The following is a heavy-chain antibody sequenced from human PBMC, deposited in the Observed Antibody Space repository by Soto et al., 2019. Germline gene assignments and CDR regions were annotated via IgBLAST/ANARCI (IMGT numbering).Heavy chain of an antibody. CDR1: AYTFTDYY. D-gene: IGHD6-13*01. Sequence: ASVKVSCKASAYTFTDYYMHWVRQTPGQGLEWMGWINPNSGDTNFAQKFQGRVTMTRDTSIRTAYMELSRLRADDTAVYYCARVNSWGFNNWFGPWGQGTLVTVSS. CDR3: ARVNSWGFNNWFGP. V-gene: IGHV1-2*02. CDR2: INPNSGDT. J-gene: IGHJ5*02.